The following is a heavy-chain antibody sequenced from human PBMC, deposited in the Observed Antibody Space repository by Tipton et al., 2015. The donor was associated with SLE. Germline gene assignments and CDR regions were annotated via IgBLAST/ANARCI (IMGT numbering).Heavy chain of an antibody. J-gene: IGHJ4*02. D-gene: IGHD6-13*01. CDR2: IHYGGRT. Sequence: TLSLTCTVSGGSVSSGTFYWSWIRQTPGKGLEWIGYIHYGGRTYYSPSLKSRVTISGDTSKNQFSLKLSSVTAADTAVYYCARDQQLAGFDYWGQGTLVTVSS. CDR1: GGSVSSGTFY. V-gene: IGHV4-61*01. CDR3: ARDQQLAGFDY.